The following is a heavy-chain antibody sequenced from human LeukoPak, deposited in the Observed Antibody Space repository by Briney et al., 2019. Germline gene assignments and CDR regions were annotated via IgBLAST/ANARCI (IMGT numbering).Heavy chain of an antibody. CDR3: ARGVATMTY. CDR1: GDTFTGCY. J-gene: IGHJ4*02. D-gene: IGHD5-12*01. CDR2: INPNSGGT. Sequence: ASVKVSCKASGDTFTGCYTHWLRQAPGQGLEWMGWINPNSGGTNDAQKFQGRVTMTWDTSISTAYMELSRLRYDDTAVYYCARGVATMTYWGQGTLVTVSS. V-gene: IGHV1-2*02.